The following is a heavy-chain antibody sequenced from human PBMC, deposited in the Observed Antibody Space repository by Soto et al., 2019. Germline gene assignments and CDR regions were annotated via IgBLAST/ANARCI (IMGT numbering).Heavy chain of an antibody. CDR1: GGSISSDDYY. D-gene: IGHD3-22*01. J-gene: IGHJ1*01. V-gene: IGHV4-30-4*01. Sequence: PSETLSLTCTVSGGSISSDDYYWSWIRQAPGRGLEWIGYIHCSGSIYYNPSLKSRATMSIDTAGNQFSLKVSSVTVADTAVYYCARDLDGLHDDTSGPFPRPGWGQGTLVTVSS. CDR3: ARDLDGLHDDTSGPFPRPG. CDR2: IHCSGSI.